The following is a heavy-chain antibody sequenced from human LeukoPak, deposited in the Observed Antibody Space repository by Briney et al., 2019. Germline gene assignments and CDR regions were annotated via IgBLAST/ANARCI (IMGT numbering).Heavy chain of an antibody. V-gene: IGHV3-23*01. D-gene: IGHD2-8*01. CDR3: AKDGDCINGVCYVYFDY. J-gene: IGHJ4*02. CDR1: GFILWGFD. CDR2: ISGSGDKT. Sequence: GSLRPSRGASGFILWGFDMIWVRQAPGKGPEWVSVISGSGDKTHYADSVKGRFTISRDNSKNTLFLQMNSLTAEDTARYFCAKDGDCINGVCYVYFDYWGQGTLVTVSS.